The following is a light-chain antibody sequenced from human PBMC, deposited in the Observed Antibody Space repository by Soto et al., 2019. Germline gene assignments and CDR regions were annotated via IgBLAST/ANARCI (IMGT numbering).Light chain of an antibody. CDR3: CSYAGSSTVV. CDR1: SSDVGSYNL. J-gene: IGLJ2*01. Sequence: QSARTQPASVSRSPGQSITISCTGTSSDVGSYNLVSWYQQHPGKAPKLMIYEGSKRPSGVSNRFSGSKSGNTASLTISGLQAEDESDYYCCSYAGSSTVVFGGGTKLTFL. CDR2: EGS. V-gene: IGLV2-23*01.